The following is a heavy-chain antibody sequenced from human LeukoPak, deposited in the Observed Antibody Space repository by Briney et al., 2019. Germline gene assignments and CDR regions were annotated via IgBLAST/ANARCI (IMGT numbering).Heavy chain of an antibody. CDR3: ARDGWLDY. CDR1: GFTFSSYG. J-gene: IGHJ4*02. CDR2: ITSGSGFI. Sequence: GGSLRLSCAASGFTFSSYGMHWVRQAPGKGLEWVSSITSGSGFISYADSVRGRFTISRDNAKNSLYLQMDSLRAEDTAVYCCARDGWLDYWGQGTLVTVSS. V-gene: IGHV3-21*01. D-gene: IGHD3-10*01.